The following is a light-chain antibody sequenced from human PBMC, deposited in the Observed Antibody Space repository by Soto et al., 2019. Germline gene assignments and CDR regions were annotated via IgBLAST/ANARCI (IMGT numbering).Light chain of an antibody. V-gene: IGLV2-14*01. CDR3: SSYTSSSTRV. CDR2: EVS. CDR1: SSDVGGYNY. J-gene: IGLJ3*02. Sequence: QSALTQPASVSGSPGQSITISCTGTSSDVGGYNYVSWYQQHPGKAPKLMIYEVSNRPSGVSNRFSGSKSGNTASLTISGLQAEDEADYYCSSYTSSSTRVFGGATKRTVL.